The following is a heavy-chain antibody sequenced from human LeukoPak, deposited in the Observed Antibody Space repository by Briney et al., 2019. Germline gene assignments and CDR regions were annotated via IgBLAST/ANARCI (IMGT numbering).Heavy chain of an antibody. V-gene: IGHV3-11*01. J-gene: IGHJ3*02. Sequence: KAGGSLRLSCAASGFTFSDYYMSWIRQAPGKGLEWVSYISSSGSTIYYADSVKGRFTISRDNAKNSPYLQMNSLRAEDTAVYYCARGDCGSTSCYSDAFDIWGQGTMVTVSS. CDR1: GFTFSDYY. D-gene: IGHD2-2*01. CDR3: ARGDCGSTSCYSDAFDI. CDR2: ISSSGSTI.